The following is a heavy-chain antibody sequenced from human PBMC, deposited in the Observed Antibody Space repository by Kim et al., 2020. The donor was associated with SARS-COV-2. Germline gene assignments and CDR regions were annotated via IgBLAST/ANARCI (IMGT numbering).Heavy chain of an antibody. Sequence: YYNPSLKSRVTISVDTSKNQFSLKLSSVTAADTAVYDCARLSSLERWFDPWGQGTLVTVSS. CDR3: ARLSSLERWFDP. J-gene: IGHJ5*02. V-gene: IGHV4-31*02. D-gene: IGHD6-13*01.